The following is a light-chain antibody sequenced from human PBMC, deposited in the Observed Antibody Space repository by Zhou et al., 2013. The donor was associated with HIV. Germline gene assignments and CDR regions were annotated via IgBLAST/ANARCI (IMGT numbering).Light chain of an antibody. CDR2: AAS. J-gene: IGKJ1*01. CDR1: QGISNY. CDR3: LQHYTVPQT. Sequence: DIQMTQSPSSLSASVGDRVTITCRASQGISNYLAWFQQKPEKAPKSLIYAASSLHSGVPSRFSASGSGTEFTLTISSLQLEDFATYYCLQHYTVPQTFGQGTQVEIK. V-gene: IGKV1-16*01.